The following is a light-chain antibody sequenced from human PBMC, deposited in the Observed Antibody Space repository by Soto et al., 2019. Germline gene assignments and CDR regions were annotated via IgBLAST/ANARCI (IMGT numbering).Light chain of an antibody. CDR3: QQLNSCPRT. CDR1: QGISSY. J-gene: IGKJ2*01. V-gene: IGKV1-9*01. Sequence: DIQLTQSPSSVGDRVTITCRASQGISSYLAWYQQKPGKAPKLLLFAASTLQSGVPSRFSGSGSGTEFTLTISSLQPEDFATYYCQQLNSCPRTFGQGTKLEIK. CDR2: AAS.